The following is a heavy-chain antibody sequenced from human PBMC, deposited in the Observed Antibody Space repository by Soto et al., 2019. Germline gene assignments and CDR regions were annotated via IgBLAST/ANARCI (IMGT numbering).Heavy chain of an antibody. J-gene: IGHJ4*02. D-gene: IGHD5-18*01. CDR1: GFTFSNVW. V-gene: IGHV3-15*07. CDR2: IKSKTDGGTT. Sequence: EVQLVESGGGLVQPGGSLRVSCAASGFTFSNVWMNWVRQAPGKGLEWVGQIKSKTDGGTTDYAAPMKGRFTISRDDSAHTLYLQMNSLNTEDTAVYYCAAPTAMVYWGQGTLVTVSS. CDR3: AAPTAMVY.